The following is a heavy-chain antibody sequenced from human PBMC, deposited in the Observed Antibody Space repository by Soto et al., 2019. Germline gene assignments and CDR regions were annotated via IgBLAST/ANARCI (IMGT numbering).Heavy chain of an antibody. CDR1: GYNSTRYX. CDR3: ARHSWSLTLTGATYFEC. J-gene: IGHJ4*02. Sequence: SCMAFGYNSTRYXDIRVPLPPGXXLEWMGRMEPSDSYSSYSPSFQGHVTISAXRSISTPYLQWSGLKDSDTAMYYCARHSWSLTLTGATYFECWGQGALVPVAS. CDR2: MEPSDSYS. D-gene: IGHD1-7*01. V-gene: IGHV5-10-1*01.